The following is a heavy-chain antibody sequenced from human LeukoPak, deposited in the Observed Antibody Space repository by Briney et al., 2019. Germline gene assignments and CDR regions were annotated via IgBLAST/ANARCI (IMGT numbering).Heavy chain of an antibody. D-gene: IGHD3-22*01. CDR1: GGSISSGSYY. Sequence: SQTLSLTCTVSGGSISSGSYYWSWIRQPAGKGLEWIGGIYTSGSTNYNPSLKSRVTISVDTSKNQFSLKLSSVTAADTAVYYCARDKVRGIHYDRNWFDPWGQGTLVTVSS. J-gene: IGHJ5*02. CDR2: IYTSGST. CDR3: ARDKVRGIHYDRNWFDP. V-gene: IGHV4-61*02.